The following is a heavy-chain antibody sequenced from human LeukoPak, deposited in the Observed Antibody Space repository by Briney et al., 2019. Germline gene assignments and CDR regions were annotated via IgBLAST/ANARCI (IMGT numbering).Heavy chain of an antibody. CDR3: ASDMITFGGVIGLEAFDY. CDR2: ISSSSSTI. D-gene: IGHD3-16*02. V-gene: IGHV3-48*01. Sequence: GRSLRLSCAASGFTFSSYSMNWVRQAPGKGLEWVSYISSSSSTIYYADSVKGRFTISKDNAKNSMHRQMTSLRAEDTAVYYCASDMITFGGVIGLEAFDYWGQGTLVTVSS. CDR1: GFTFSSYS. J-gene: IGHJ4*02.